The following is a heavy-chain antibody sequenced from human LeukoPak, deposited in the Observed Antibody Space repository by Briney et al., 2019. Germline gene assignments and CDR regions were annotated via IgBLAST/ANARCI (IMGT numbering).Heavy chain of an antibody. CDR1: GGPITSYY. Sequence: SETLSLTCTVSGGPITSYYWSWIRQPAGKGLEWIGRIYGSGSTNYNPSLWGRVTMSVDTSKNQVSLNLSSVTAADTAFYYCARDLGGLYYDSSGTDYWGQGTLVTVSS. CDR2: IYGSGST. D-gene: IGHD3-22*01. J-gene: IGHJ4*02. CDR3: ARDLGGLYYDSSGTDY. V-gene: IGHV4-4*07.